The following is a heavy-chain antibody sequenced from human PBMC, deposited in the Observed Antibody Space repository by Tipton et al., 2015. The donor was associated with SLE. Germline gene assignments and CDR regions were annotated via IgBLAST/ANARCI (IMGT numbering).Heavy chain of an antibody. J-gene: IGHJ6*03. CDR2: IYYSGST. CDR1: GGSISSYY. Sequence: TLSLTCTVSGGSISSYYWSWIRQPPGKGLEWIGYIYYSGSTNYNPSLKSRVTISVDTSKNQFSLKLSSVTAADTAVYYCARVGHNYYYYFMDVWGTGTTVTVSS. V-gene: IGHV4-59*01. CDR3: ARVGHNYYYYFMDV. D-gene: IGHD1-26*01.